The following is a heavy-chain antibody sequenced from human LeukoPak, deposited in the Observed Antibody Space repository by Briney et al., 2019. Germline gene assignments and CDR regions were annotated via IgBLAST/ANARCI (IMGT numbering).Heavy chain of an antibody. V-gene: IGHV3-53*01. CDR1: GLSSNY. Sequence: GSLRLSCAVSGLSSNYMSWVRQAPGKGLEWVSVIYGDGTTHYADSVKGRFTISRDSSKNTLYLQMTSLRDEDTAVFFCARVNRLTGTHYYYMDVWGKGTTDCVSS. CDR2: IYGDGTT. CDR3: ARVNRLTGTHYYYMDV. D-gene: IGHD1-20*01. J-gene: IGHJ6*03.